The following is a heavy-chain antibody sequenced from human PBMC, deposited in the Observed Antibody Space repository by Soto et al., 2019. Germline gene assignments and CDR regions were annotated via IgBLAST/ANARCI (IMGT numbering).Heavy chain of an antibody. V-gene: IGHV3-64*01. J-gene: IGHJ4*02. D-gene: IGHD3-3*01. CDR2: ISSNGGST. CDR1: GFTFSSYA. CDR3: ARGLRSGDFWSGYHSYFDY. Sequence: EVQLVESGGGLVQRGGSLRLSCAASGFTFSSYAMHWVRQAPGKGLEYVSAISSNGGSTYYANSVKGRFTISRDNSKNTLYLQMGSLRAEDMAVYYCARGLRSGDFWSGYHSYFDYWGQGTLVTVSS.